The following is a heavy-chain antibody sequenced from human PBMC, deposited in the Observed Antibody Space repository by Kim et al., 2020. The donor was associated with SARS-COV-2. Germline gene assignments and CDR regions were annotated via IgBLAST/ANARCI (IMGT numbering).Heavy chain of an antibody. CDR1: GGSFSGYY. Sequence: SETLSLTCAVYGGSFSGYYWSWIRQPPGKGLEWIGEINHSGSTNYNPSLKSRVTISVDTSKNQFSLKLSSVTAADTAVYYCARGPVVVPAAIRAFDIWGQGTMVTVSS. J-gene: IGHJ3*02. CDR2: INHSGST. CDR3: ARGPVVVPAAIRAFDI. V-gene: IGHV4-34*01. D-gene: IGHD2-2*02.